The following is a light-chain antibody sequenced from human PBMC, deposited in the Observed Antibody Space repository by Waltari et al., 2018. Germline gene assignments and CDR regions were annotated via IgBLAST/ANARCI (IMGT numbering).Light chain of an antibody. J-gene: IGLJ3*02. CDR1: RSDVGDYNY. CDR3: SSFTSKRTVV. V-gene: IGLV2-14*03. Sequence: QSALTQPASVSGSPGQSITISCSGSRSDVGDYNYVSWYQQHPGKAPKLLIYDVSKRHSGASIRFSGHKSGNTASLTLSGLQAEDEADYYCSSFTSKRTVVFGGGTKVTVL. CDR2: DVS.